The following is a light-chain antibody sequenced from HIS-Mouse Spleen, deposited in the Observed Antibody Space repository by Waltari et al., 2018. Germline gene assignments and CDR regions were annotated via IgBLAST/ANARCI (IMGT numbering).Light chain of an antibody. Sequence: QSALTQPASVSGSPGQSITISCTGTSRDVGSYNLVPWSQQHPGKSPKLMIYEGSKRPSGFSNRFSGSKSGNTASLTISGLQAEDEADYYCCSYAGSSTVVFGGGTKLTVL. CDR3: CSYAGSSTVV. V-gene: IGLV2-23*01. J-gene: IGLJ2*01. CDR1: SRDVGSYNL. CDR2: EGS.